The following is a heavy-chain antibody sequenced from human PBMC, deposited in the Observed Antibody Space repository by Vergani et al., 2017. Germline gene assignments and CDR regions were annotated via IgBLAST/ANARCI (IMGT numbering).Heavy chain of an antibody. D-gene: IGHD2-2*01. V-gene: IGHV1-2*02. Sequence: QVQLVQSGAEVKKPGASVKVSCKASGYTFTGYYMHWVRQAPGQGLEWMGWINPNSGGTNYAQKFQGRVTMTRDTSISTAYMELSRLRSDDTAVYYCARDKKYQRKDYYYYYYMDVWGKGTTVTVSS. CDR2: INPNSGGT. CDR1: GYTFTGYY. J-gene: IGHJ6*03. CDR3: ARDKKYQRKDYYYYYYMDV.